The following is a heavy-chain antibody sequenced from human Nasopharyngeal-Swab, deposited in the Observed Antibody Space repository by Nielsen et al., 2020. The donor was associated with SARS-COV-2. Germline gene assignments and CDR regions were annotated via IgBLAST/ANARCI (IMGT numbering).Heavy chain of an antibody. CDR1: GFTFSRYT. V-gene: IGHV3-30-3*01. D-gene: IGHD3-22*01. J-gene: IGHJ4*02. CDR2: ISYDGSNK. CDR3: ASTPLDSSGYYYAFHY. Sequence: WGSLRLSCAASGFTFSRYTMPWVRQAPGKGLEWVAVISYDGSNKYYADSVKGRFTISRDISKNTLYLQMNSLRAEDTAVFYCASTPLDSSGYYYAFHYWGRGTLVTVSS.